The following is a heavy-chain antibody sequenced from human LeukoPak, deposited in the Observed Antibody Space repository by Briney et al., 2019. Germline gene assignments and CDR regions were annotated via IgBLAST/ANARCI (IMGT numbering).Heavy chain of an antibody. V-gene: IGHV4-34*01. Sequence: PSETLSLTCAVYGGSFRGFYWSWIRQSPGKGLEWVGEINHGGDSSYNPSLKSRLTFSVDMSKNQFSLKLRSLTAADTAVYYCARSHCGGDCYSSRWQVLYGYYYYYMDVWGKGTTVTVSS. CDR3: ARSHCGGDCYSSRWQVLYGYYYYYMDV. D-gene: IGHD2-21*02. CDR1: GGSFRGFY. CDR2: INHGGDS. J-gene: IGHJ6*03.